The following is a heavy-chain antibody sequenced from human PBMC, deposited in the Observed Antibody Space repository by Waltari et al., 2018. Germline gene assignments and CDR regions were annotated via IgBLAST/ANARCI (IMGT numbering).Heavy chain of an antibody. CDR2: INHSGST. CDR1: GGSFSGYY. J-gene: IGHJ4*02. CDR3: ARQLPSALDY. D-gene: IGHD1-1*01. V-gene: IGHV4-34*01. Sequence: QVQLQQWGAGLLKPSETLSLTCAVYGGSFSGYYWSWIRQPPGKGLEWIGEINHSGSTNYNPSLKSRVTISVDTSKNQFSLKLSSVTAADTAVYYCARQLPSALDYWGQGTLVTVSS.